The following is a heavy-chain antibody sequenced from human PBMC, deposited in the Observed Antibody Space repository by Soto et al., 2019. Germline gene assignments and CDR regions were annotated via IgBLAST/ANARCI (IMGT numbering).Heavy chain of an antibody. Sequence: QVQLQESGPGLVKPSQTLSLTCTVSGASISSGDYYWTWIRQPPGKGLEWIGSIYYSGSTYYNPSLKSRVTLSVDTSTNQFSLKLSSVTAADTAVYYCDRASYDSSTYYLDYWGHGTLVTVSS. CDR3: DRASYDSSTYYLDY. CDR2: IYYSGST. D-gene: IGHD3-22*01. J-gene: IGHJ4*01. V-gene: IGHV4-30-4*01. CDR1: GASISSGDYY.